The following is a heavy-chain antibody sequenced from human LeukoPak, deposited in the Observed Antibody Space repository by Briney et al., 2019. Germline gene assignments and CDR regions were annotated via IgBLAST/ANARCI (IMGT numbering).Heavy chain of an antibody. CDR1: GGSISSSSYY. D-gene: IGHD6-6*01. V-gene: IGHV4-39*07. J-gene: IGHJ3*02. Sequence: SETLSLTCTVSGGSISSSSYYWGWIRQPPGKGLEWIGSIYYSGSTYYNPSLKSRITISVDTSKNQFSLKLSSVTAADTAVYYCARDRLVDAFDIWGQGTMVTVSS. CDR3: ARDRLVDAFDI. CDR2: IYYSGST.